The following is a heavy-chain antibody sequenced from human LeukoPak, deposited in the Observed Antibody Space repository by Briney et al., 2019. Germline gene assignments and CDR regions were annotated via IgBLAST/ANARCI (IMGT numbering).Heavy chain of an antibody. CDR2: ISGSGGST. CDR1: GFTFSSYA. V-gene: IGHV3-23*01. J-gene: IGHJ6*04. D-gene: IGHD2-2*01. CDR3: AKARRIVVVPAAMDV. Sequence: GGSLRLSCAASGFTFSSYAMSWVRQAPGKGLEWVSAISGSGGSTYYADSVKGRFTISRDNSKNTLYLQMNSLRAEDTAVYYCAKARRIVVVPAAMDVWGKGTTVTVSS.